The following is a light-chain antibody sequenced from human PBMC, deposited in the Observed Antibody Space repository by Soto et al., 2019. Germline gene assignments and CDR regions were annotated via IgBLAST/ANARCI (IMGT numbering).Light chain of an antibody. CDR2: KAS. V-gene: IGKV1-5*03. CDR1: QSISSW. Sequence: DIQMTQSPSTLSASVGDRVTITCRASQSISSWLAWYQQKPGKAPKLLIYKASNLEIGVPSRFSGSGSGSEFTLTISCLQPDDFGTYYGQQYSTYSWTFGQGTQVEVK. CDR3: QQYSTYSWT. J-gene: IGKJ1*01.